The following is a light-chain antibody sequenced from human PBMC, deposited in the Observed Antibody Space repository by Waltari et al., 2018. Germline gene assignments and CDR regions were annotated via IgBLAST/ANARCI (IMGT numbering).Light chain of an antibody. CDR2: DAS. Sequence: GKASQSVNTCLGWYQQKSGQPPKLRIYDASNRAAGIPARFSGSGSGTEFTLTITSLEPEDFAIYYCQQRSNFLTFGGGTKVEIK. CDR1: QSVNTC. J-gene: IGKJ4*01. CDR3: QQRSNFLT. V-gene: IGKV3-11*01.